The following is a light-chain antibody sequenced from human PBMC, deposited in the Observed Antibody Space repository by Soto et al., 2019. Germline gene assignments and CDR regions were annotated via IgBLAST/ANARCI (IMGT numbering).Light chain of an antibody. Sequence: QSALTQPPSVSGSPGQSVTISCTGSSSDVGGYNSVSWYQLHPGKAPTLMIYDVNKRPSGVPDRFSGSKSGNTASLTISGLQAEDEADYYCCSYAGNYAYVFGTGTKLTVL. CDR2: DVN. V-gene: IGLV2-11*01. J-gene: IGLJ1*01. CDR1: SSDVGGYNS. CDR3: CSYAGNYAYV.